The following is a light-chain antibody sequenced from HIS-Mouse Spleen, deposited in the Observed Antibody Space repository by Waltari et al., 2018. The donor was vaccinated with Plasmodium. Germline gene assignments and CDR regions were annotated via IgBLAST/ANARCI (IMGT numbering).Light chain of an antibody. J-gene: IGLJ2*01. CDR1: RSVVGGYNY. CDR2: EVS. V-gene: IGLV2-8*01. CDR3: SSYAGSNNLV. Sequence: QSALTQPPSASGSPGQSVTIPCPRPRSVVGGYNYVSWYQQHPGNAPTLLIYEVSKRTEGVPDGFSGVKSGKESSLTVSGLQAEDEADYYCSSYAGSNNLVFGGGTKLTVL.